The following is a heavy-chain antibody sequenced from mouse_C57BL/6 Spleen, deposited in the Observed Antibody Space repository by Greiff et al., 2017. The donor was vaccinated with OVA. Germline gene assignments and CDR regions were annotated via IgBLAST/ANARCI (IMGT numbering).Heavy chain of an antibody. J-gene: IGHJ4*01. CDR2: IDPSDSYT. D-gene: IGHD1-1*01. V-gene: IGHV1-69*01. CDR1: GYTFTSYW. Sequence: VQLQQPGAELVMPGASVKLSCKASGYTFTSYWMHWVKQRPGQGLEWIGEIDPSDSYTNYNQKFKGKSTLTVDKSSSSAYMQLSSLTSEDSAVFYCARRITAEVEDAMDYWGQGTSVTVSS. CDR3: ARRITAEVEDAMDY.